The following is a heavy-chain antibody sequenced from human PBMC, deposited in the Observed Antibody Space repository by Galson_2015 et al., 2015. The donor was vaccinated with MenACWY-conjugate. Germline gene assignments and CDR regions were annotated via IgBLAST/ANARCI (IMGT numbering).Heavy chain of an antibody. V-gene: IGHV3-7*01. CDR2: IKHDGSGK. D-gene: IGHD6-19*01. J-gene: IGHJ3*01. Sequence: SLRLSYATSGFTFSNSWMGWVRQAPGKGLEWVANIKHDGSGKFYVDSVKGRFIISRDNAKNSLYLQMDSLRAEDTAVYFCARAKEQWLSKTFDVWGQGTVVTVSS. CDR1: GFTFSNSW. CDR3: ARAKEQWLSKTFDV.